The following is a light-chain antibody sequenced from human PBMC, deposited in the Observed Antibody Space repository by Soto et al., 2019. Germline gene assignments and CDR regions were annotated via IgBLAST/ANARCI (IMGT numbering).Light chain of an antibody. J-gene: IGKJ1*01. V-gene: IGKV3-11*01. CDR1: QSVSSY. Sequence: EIELTQSPATLSLSPGERDTLSCRASQSVSSYLAWYQQKPGQAPRLLIYDASNRATGIPARFSGSGSGTDFTLTISSLEPEDFAVYYCQQRSNWTFGQGTKVDI. CDR3: QQRSNWT. CDR2: DAS.